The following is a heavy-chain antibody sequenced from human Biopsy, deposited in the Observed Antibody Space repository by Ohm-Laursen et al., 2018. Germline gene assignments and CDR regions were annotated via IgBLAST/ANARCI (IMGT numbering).Heavy chain of an antibody. Sequence: TLSLTCTVSGGSISSYYWSWIRQAAGKGLEWIGRIYPGGGTIYNPSLKSRVTMSVDTSKNHFSLNLNSVTAADTAVYYCAGIVLGPTNDAFDIWGQGTMVTVSS. CDR1: GGSISSYY. D-gene: IGHD1-26*01. V-gene: IGHV4-4*07. CDR3: AGIVLGPTNDAFDI. J-gene: IGHJ3*02. CDR2: IYPGGGT.